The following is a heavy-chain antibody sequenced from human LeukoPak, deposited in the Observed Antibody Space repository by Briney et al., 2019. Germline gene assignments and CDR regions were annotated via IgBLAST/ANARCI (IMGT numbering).Heavy chain of an antibody. V-gene: IGHV1-69*05. J-gene: IGHJ4*02. CDR1: GGTFSSYA. Sequence: ASVKVSCKASGGTFSSYAISWVRQAPGQGLEWMGGIIPIFGTANYAQKFQGRVTITTDESTSTAYMELSSLRSEDTAVYYCARDAPRAGRSFDYWGKGPLVTVSS. CDR3: ARDAPRAGRSFDY. CDR2: IIPIFGTA. D-gene: IGHD1-1*01.